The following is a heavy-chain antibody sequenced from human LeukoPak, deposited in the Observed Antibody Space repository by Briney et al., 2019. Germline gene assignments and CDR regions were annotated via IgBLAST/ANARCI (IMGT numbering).Heavy chain of an antibody. V-gene: IGHV4-4*07. CDR2: IYTSGST. CDR1: GGSISSYY. J-gene: IGHJ4*02. D-gene: IGHD3-22*01. Sequence: SETLSLTCTVSGGSISSYYWSWIRQPAGKGLEWIGRIYTSGSTNYNPSLKSRVTMSVDTSKNQFSLKLSSVTAADTAVYYCARDMDYYDSSGYYYYEDYWGPGTLVTVSS. CDR3: ARDMDYYDSSGYYYYEDY.